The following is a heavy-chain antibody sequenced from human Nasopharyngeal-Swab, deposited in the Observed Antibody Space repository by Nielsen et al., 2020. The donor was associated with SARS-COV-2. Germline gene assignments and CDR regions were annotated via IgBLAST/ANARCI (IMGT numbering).Heavy chain of an antibody. CDR3: AKDEPYYDSSGYNYYYYYYMDG. CDR1: GFTFSSYA. CDR2: ISGSGGST. Sequence: GGSLRLSCAASGFTFSSYAMSWVRQAPGKGLEWVSAISGSGGSTYYADSVKGRFTISRDNSKNTLYLQMNSLRAEDTAVYYCAKDEPYYDSSGYNYYYYYYMDGWGKGTTVTVSS. V-gene: IGHV3-23*01. J-gene: IGHJ6*03. D-gene: IGHD3-22*01.